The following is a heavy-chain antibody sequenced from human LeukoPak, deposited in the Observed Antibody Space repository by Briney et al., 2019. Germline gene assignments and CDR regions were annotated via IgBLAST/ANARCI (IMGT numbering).Heavy chain of an antibody. CDR1: GYTFTGYY. J-gene: IGHJ4*02. CDR3: ARGGYYDTSGANY. V-gene: IGHV1-2*02. D-gene: IGHD3-22*01. CDR2: INPNSGDT. Sequence: ASVKVSFKASGYTFTGYYMHWVRQAPGQGLEWMGCINPNSGDTKYAQKFQGRVTMTRDTSITTGYMELSRLRSDDTAVYYCARGGYYDTSGANYWGQGTLVTVSS.